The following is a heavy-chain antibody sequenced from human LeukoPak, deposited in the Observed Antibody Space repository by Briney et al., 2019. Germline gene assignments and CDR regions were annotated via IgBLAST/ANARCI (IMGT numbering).Heavy chain of an antibody. CDR3: AAPLHGLGRNDAFDI. Sequence: ASVKVSFKASGYTFTGYYMHWVRQAPGQGLEWMGWINPNSGGTNYAQKFQGRVTMTRDTSISTAYMELSSLRSDDTAVYYCAAPLHGLGRNDAFDIWGQGTMVTVSS. V-gene: IGHV1-2*02. CDR1: GYTFTGYY. J-gene: IGHJ3*02. CDR2: INPNSGGT. D-gene: IGHD3-10*01.